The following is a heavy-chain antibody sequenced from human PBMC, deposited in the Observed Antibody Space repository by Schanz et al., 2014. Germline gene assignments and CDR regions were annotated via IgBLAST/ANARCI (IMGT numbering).Heavy chain of an antibody. D-gene: IGHD5-12*01. CDR3: ARDGGRDGYNLAFDV. Sequence: VQVLESGGGLVQPGGSLRLSCAASGFIFNDYYMNWIRQAPGKGLEWLSYISRDGTTSYYADSVKGRFTISRDNAKNSLYLEMTSLRGEDTAVYYCARDGGRDGYNLAFDVWGQGTLVTVSS. CDR2: ISRDGTTS. CDR1: GFIFNDYY. J-gene: IGHJ3*01. V-gene: IGHV3-11*01.